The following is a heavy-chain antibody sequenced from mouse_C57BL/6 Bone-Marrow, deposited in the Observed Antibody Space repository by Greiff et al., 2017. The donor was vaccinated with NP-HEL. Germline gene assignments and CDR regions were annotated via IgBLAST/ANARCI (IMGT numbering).Heavy chain of an antibody. D-gene: IGHD1-1*01. CDR3: ARHRPYYYGSSPFMDY. CDR1: GFTFSSYT. V-gene: IGHV5-9*01. CDR2: ISGGGGNT. J-gene: IGHJ4*01. Sequence: EVKLVESGGGLVKPGGSLKLSCAASGFTFSSYTMSWVRQTPEKRLEWVATISGGGGNTYYPDSVKGRFTISRDNAKNTLYLQMSSLRSEDTALYYCARHRPYYYGSSPFMDYWGQGTSVTVSS.